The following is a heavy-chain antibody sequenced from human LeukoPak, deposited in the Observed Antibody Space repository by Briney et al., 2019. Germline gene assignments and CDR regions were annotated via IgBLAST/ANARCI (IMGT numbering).Heavy chain of an antibody. V-gene: IGHV4-59*01. CDR3: ARTAGGYYYGHYFDY. CDR1: GGSISSYY. D-gene: IGHD3-22*01. CDR2: IYYSGST. J-gene: IGHJ4*02. Sequence: SETLSLTRTVSGGSISSYYWSWIRQPPGKGLEWIGYIYYSGSTNYNPSLKSRVTISVDTSKNQFSLKLSSVTAADTAVYYCARTAGGYYYGHYFDYWGQGTLVTVPS.